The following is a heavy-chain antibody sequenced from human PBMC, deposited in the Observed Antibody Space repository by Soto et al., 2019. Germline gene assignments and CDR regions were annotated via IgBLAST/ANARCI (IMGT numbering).Heavy chain of an antibody. CDR2: ISSSSSSI. Sequence: EGSLRLSCAASGFTFSSYSMNWLRQAPGKWLDWFSYISSSSSSIYYADSVKGRFTISRDNAKNTLYLQMNTLRDEDTAVYYCARVGSTRGAFEIAGQGTMVTVSS. J-gene: IGHJ3*02. V-gene: IGHV3-48*02. D-gene: IGHD6-6*01. CDR3: ARVGSTRGAFEI. CDR1: GFTFSSYS.